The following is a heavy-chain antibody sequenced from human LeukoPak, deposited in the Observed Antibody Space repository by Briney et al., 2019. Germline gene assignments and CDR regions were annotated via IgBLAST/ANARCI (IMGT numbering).Heavy chain of an antibody. V-gene: IGHV1-3*01. Sequence: ASVKVSCKASGYTFTSYAMHWVRQAPGQRLEWMGWINAGNGNTKYSQKFQGRVTITRDTSASTAYMELSSLRSEDTAVYYCARDGTADYYYGMDVWGQGTTVTVSS. CDR1: GYTFTSYA. D-gene: IGHD2-2*01. CDR3: ARDGTADYYYGMDV. J-gene: IGHJ6*02. CDR2: INAGNGNT.